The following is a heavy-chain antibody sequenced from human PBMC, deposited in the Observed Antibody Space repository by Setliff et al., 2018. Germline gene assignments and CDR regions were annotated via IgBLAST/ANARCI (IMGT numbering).Heavy chain of an antibody. V-gene: IGHV4-59*08. CDR1: GVSTRSYW. CDR3: ARHPHYDSSGYRDY. Sequence: PSETLSLTCSVSGVSTRSYWWSWIRQPPGKELEWIGYIYYSGSTNYNPSLESRVTISVDTSKNQFSLKLSSVTAADTAVYYCARHPHYDSSGYRDYWGQGTLVTVSS. CDR2: IYYSGST. D-gene: IGHD3-22*01. J-gene: IGHJ4*02.